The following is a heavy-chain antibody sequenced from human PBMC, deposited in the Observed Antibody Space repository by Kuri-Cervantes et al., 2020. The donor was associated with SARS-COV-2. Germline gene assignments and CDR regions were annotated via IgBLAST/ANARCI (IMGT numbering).Heavy chain of an antibody. CDR3: ARGQSGITIFGVVIIPTIYYFDY. CDR2: ISHSGNT. V-gene: IGHV4-34*01. CDR1: GGSFSGYY. Sequence: ESLKISCAVYGGSFSGYYWSWIRQPPGKGLEWIGEISHSGNTNYNPSLKSRVTISVDTSKNQFSLKLSSVTAADTAVYYCARGQSGITIFGVVIIPTIYYFDYWDQGTLVTVSS. J-gene: IGHJ4*02. D-gene: IGHD3-3*01.